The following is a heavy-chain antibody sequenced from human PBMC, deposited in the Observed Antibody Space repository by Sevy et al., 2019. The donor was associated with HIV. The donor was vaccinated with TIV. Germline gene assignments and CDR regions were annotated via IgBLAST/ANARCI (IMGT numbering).Heavy chain of an antibody. Sequence: ASVKVSCKASGYIFTNYPICWVRQAPGQGLEWMGCIRTSNRETKYAQKLQGRAIMTTDTSTSTVYMDLRNLRSDDTAVYYCARDSDGSGHHYLDYFDYWGQGTLVTVSS. V-gene: IGHV1-18*01. CDR1: GYIFTNYP. CDR2: IRTSNRET. J-gene: IGHJ4*02. D-gene: IGHD3-22*01. CDR3: ARDSDGSGHHYLDYFDY.